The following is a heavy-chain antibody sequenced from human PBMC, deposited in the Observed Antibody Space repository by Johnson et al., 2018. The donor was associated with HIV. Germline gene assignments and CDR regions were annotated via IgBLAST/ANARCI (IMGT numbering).Heavy chain of an antibody. D-gene: IGHD6-19*01. CDR3: AKGSGSGWLRDAFDI. CDR1: GFTFSSYG. V-gene: IGHV3-30*02. CDR2: IRYDGSKK. J-gene: IGHJ3*02. Sequence: QVQLVESGGGVVQPGGSLRLSCAASGFTFSSYGMHWVHQAPGKGLEWVAFIRYDGSKKYYADSVKGRFTISRDNSKNTLYLEMNSLRAEDTAVYYCAKGSGSGWLRDAFDIWGQGTMVTVSS.